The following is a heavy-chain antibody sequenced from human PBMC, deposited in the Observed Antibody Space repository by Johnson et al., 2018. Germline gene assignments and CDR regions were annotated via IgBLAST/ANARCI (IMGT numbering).Heavy chain of an antibody. CDR3: AKTGAAALRSYYYYMDV. CDR1: GFRFDDYA. CDR2: ISWNSGTI. V-gene: IGHV3-9*01. Sequence: EVQLVESGGGLVQPGRSLRLSCAASGFRFDDYAMHWVRQVPGRGLEWVSGISWNSGTIDYADSVQGRFTISRDNAKHSLNLQMNSLRAEDTALYYCAKTGAAALRSYYYYMDVWGKGTTVTVSS. J-gene: IGHJ6*03. D-gene: IGHD6-13*01.